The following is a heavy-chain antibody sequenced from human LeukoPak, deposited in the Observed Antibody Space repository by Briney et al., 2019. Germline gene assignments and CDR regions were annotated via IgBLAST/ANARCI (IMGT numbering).Heavy chain of an antibody. Sequence: ASVKVSCKASGYTFTGYYMHWVRQAPGQGLEWMGWINPNSGGTNYAQKFQGRVTMTRDTSISTAYMELSRLRSDDTAVYYCARAPNSILYYYYYMDVWGKGTTVTVSS. J-gene: IGHJ6*03. V-gene: IGHV1-2*02. D-gene: IGHD3-3*02. CDR3: ARAPNSILYYYYYMDV. CDR1: GYTFTGYY. CDR2: INPNSGGT.